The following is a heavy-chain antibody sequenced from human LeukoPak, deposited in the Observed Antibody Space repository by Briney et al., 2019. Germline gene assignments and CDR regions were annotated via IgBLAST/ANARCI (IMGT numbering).Heavy chain of an antibody. CDR1: GFTFSSYE. D-gene: IGHD6-19*01. Sequence: GGSLRLSCAASGFTFSSYEMNWVRQAPGKGMEWVSYIISGSTISDAASVKGRFTISRDNAKNSLYLQMNSLRAEDTAVYYCARESIAVAGAPFDYWGQGNLVTVSS. J-gene: IGHJ4*02. V-gene: IGHV3-48*03. CDR3: ARESIAVAGAPFDY. CDR2: IISGSTI.